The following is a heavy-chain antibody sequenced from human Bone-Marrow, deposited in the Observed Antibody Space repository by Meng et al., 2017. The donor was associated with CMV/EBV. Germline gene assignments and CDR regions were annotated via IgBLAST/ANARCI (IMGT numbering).Heavy chain of an antibody. V-gene: IGHV6-1*01. CDR1: GDNVSNNNAS. CDR2: TYQRSRWYN. D-gene: IGHD3-22*01. CDR3: ARNFGYYSSIDY. Sequence: SCAISGDNVSNNNASWNWIRQSPSRGLEWLGRTYQRSRWYNDYAVSVRSRISINADTSKNQFSLQVNSVTPEDTAVYYCARNFGYYSSIDYWGQGTLVTGSS. J-gene: IGHJ4*02.